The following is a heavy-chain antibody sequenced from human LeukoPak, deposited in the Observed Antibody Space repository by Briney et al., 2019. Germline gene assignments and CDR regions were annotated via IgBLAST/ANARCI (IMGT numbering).Heavy chain of an antibody. CDR2: INPNSGGT. CDR3: ARVGYFDMYYFDY. J-gene: IGHJ4*02. Sequence: ASVKVSCKASGYTFTGYYMHWVRQAPGQGLEWMGWINPNSGGTNYAQKFQGRVTMTRDTSISTAYMELSRLRSDDTAVYYCARVGYFDMYYFDYWGQGTLVTVSS. CDR1: GYTFTGYY. V-gene: IGHV1-2*02. D-gene: IGHD3-9*01.